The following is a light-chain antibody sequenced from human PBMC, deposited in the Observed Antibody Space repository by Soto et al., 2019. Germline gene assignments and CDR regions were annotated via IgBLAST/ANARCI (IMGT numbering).Light chain of an antibody. CDR3: QQYGNSPIT. V-gene: IGKV3D-20*01. CDR2: DGF. CDR1: QSVSSSR. J-gene: IGKJ5*01. Sequence: EIVMTPSPATLSVSPGGRATPCCGSSQSVSSSRLAWYQQKPALAPRLLIYDGFLRATGIPDRFSGSGSGTDFTLTISRLEPEDFAVYYCQQYGNSPITFGQGTRLEIK.